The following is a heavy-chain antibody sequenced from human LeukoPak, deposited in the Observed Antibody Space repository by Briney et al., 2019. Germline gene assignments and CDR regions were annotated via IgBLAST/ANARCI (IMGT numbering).Heavy chain of an antibody. CDR1: GGSISSGAYY. V-gene: IGHV4-31*03. CDR2: IYDSGST. J-gene: IGHJ3*02. Sequence: PSQTLSLTCTVSGGSISSGAYYWSWIRQHPEKGLEWIGYIYDSGSTYYNPSLKSRITTSVDTSKNQFSLKLSSVTAADTAIYYCARDYDGAKHAAMWGTFDIWGQGTMVTVSS. CDR3: ARDYDGAKHAAMWGTFDI. D-gene: IGHD4/OR15-4a*01.